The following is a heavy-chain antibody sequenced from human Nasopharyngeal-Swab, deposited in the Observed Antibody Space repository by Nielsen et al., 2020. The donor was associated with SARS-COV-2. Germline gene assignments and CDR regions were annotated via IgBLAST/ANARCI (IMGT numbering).Heavy chain of an antibody. D-gene: IGHD3-22*01. J-gene: IGHJ4*02. Sequence: PGKGLEWIGEINHSGSTNYNPPLKSRVTISVDTSKNQFSLKLSSVTAADTAVYYCARERGGPRDDSSGYLYYFDYWGQGTLVTVSS. CDR3: ARERGGPRDDSSGYLYYFDY. V-gene: IGHV4-34*01. CDR2: INHSGST.